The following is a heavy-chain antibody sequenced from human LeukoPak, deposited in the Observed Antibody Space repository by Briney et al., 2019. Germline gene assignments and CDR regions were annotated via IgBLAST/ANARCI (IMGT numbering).Heavy chain of an antibody. V-gene: IGHV4-4*02. J-gene: IGHJ4*02. CDR3: ARAGSGGSCYDY. Sequence: SETLSLTCAVSGGFISSSNWWSWVRQPPGKGLEWIGEIYHSGSTNYNPSLKSRVTISVDKSKNQFSLKLSSVTAADTAVYYCARAGSGGSCYDYWGQGTLVTVSS. CDR2: IYHSGST. D-gene: IGHD2-15*01. CDR1: GGFISSSNW.